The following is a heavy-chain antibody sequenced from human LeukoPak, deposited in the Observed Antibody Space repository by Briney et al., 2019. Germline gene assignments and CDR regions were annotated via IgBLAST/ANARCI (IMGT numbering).Heavy chain of an antibody. D-gene: IGHD3-9*01. CDR3: ASGVFDWLLRYYYYMDV. J-gene: IGHJ6*03. CDR1: GRTFSSYA. CDR2: SIPIFGTA. V-gene: IGHV1-69*05. Sequence: GASVKVSCNASGRTFSSYAISWVRQAPGQGLEWMGGSIPIFGTANYAQKFQGRVTITTDESTSTAYMDLSSLRSEDTAVYYCASGVFDWLLRYYYYMDVWGKGTTVTVSS.